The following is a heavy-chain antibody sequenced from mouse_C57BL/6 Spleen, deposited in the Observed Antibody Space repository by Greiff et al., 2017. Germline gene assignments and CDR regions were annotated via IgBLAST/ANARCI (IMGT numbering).Heavy chain of an antibody. CDR1: GYTFTSYG. Sequence: QVQLQQSGAELARPGASVKLSCKASGYTFTSYGISWVKQRTGQGLEWIGEIYPRSGNTYYNEKFKGKATLTADKSSSTAYMELRSLTSEDSAVYFCARSRNYDYDDDYAMDYWGQGTSVTVSS. J-gene: IGHJ4*01. CDR2: IYPRSGNT. V-gene: IGHV1-81*01. D-gene: IGHD2-4*01. CDR3: ARSRNYDYDDDYAMDY.